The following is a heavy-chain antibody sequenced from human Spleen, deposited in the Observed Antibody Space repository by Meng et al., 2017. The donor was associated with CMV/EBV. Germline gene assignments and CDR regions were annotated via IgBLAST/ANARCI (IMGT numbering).Heavy chain of an antibody. J-gene: IGHJ4*02. D-gene: IGHD2-21*02. V-gene: IGHV4-31*02. CDR1: GGSISSGGYY. Sequence: VSGGSISSGGYYWSWIRQHPGKGLEWIGYIYYSGSTYYNPSLKSRVTISVDTSKNQFSLNLSSVTDADTAVYYCVRAETALINPVQYWGQGTLVTVSS. CDR2: IYYSGST. CDR3: VRAETALINPVQY.